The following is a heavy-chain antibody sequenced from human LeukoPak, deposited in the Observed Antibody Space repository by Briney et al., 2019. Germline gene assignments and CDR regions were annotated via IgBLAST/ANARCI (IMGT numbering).Heavy chain of an antibody. Sequence: SGPALVQPTRPLTLTCTFSGFSVSTSGMCVSWIRQPPGKALEWLALIDWDDDKYYSTSLKTRPTISKDSSKNQVVLTMTNMDPVDTATYYCARFYGSGSPGTFSVQYFDYWGQGTLVTVSS. CDR2: IDWDDDK. CDR1: GFSVSTSGMC. D-gene: IGHD3-10*01. V-gene: IGHV2-70*01. J-gene: IGHJ4*02. CDR3: ARFYGSGSPGTFSVQYFDY.